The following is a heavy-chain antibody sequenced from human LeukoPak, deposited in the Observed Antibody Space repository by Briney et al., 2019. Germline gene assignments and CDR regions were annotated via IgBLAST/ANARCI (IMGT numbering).Heavy chain of an antibody. D-gene: IGHD6-19*01. Sequence: PGGSLRLSCAASGFTFSKYGMHWVRQAPGKGLEWVAAIWYDGKNKYYADSVKGRFTISRDNSKNTLYLEMNSLRADDTAVYYCAKDRAVAGTDARYYFDYWGQGTLVTVSA. CDR2: IWYDGKNK. V-gene: IGHV3-33*06. CDR3: AKDRAVAGTDARYYFDY. CDR1: GFTFSKYG. J-gene: IGHJ4*02.